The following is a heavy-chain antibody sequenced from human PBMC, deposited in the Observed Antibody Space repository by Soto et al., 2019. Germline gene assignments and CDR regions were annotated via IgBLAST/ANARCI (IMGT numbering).Heavy chain of an antibody. CDR3: ASRYPPDY. D-gene: IGHD1-1*01. J-gene: IGHJ4*02. Sequence: GGSLRLSCAASGFMFSDYGMHWVRQAPGRGLEWVALISYDGSKKYYADSVKGRFTISRDNSKNTLYLQMNSLRTEDTAVYYCASRYPPDYWGQGTLVTVSS. CDR1: GFMFSDYG. V-gene: IGHV3-30*03. CDR2: ISYDGSKK.